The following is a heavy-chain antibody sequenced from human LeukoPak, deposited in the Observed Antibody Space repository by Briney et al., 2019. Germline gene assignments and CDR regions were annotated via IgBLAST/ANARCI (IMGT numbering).Heavy chain of an antibody. D-gene: IGHD3-10*01. Sequence: HPGGSLRLSCAAAGFTFSSNYMNWVRQAPGKGLEWGSVIYAGGSTYYRDSVKDRFTISRDKSKNTLYLQMNSLKAADTAVYYCARGHYYGSSSYCWFDPWGQGTLVTVSS. CDR2: IYAGGST. CDR3: ARGHYYGSSSYCWFDP. V-gene: IGHV3-66*01. CDR1: GFTFSSNY. J-gene: IGHJ5*02.